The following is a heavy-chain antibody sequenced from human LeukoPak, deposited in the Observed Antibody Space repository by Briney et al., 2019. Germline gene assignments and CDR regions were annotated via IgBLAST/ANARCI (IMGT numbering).Heavy chain of an antibody. CDR3: AKDLEQWLVTLVGY. V-gene: IGHV3-48*01. CDR1: GFTFSSNS. J-gene: IGHJ4*02. CDR2: ISSTGGTI. Sequence: GGSLRLSCAASGFTFSSNSMNWVRQAPGKGLEWVSYISSTGGTIYYADSMKGRFTISRDNSKNTLYLQMNSLRAEDTAVYYCAKDLEQWLVTLVGYWGRGTLVTVSS. D-gene: IGHD6-19*01.